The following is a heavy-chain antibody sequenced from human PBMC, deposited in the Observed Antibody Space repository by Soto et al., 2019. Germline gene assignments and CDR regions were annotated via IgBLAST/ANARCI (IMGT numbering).Heavy chain of an antibody. V-gene: IGHV3-11*01. CDR1: GFPFNDSY. D-gene: IGHD2-2*01. Sequence: EGSLTLSSQASGFPFNDSYRNWSRPAPRKGLEWISYISNTGTTIYYADSVKGRFTISRDTSKNSLFLQMNSLRGEDSALYYCARYHCSSSNCYPRWYVDRWGRGTLVTVSS. CDR2: ISNTGTTI. CDR3: ARYHCSSSNCYPRWYVDR. J-gene: IGHJ2*01.